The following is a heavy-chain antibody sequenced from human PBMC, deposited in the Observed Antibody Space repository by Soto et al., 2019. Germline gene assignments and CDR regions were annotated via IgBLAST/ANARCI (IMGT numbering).Heavy chain of an antibody. CDR2: IDYSGSN. CDR3: ARAKYCSGGGSCYPKAFDY. V-gene: IGHV4-39*01. Sequence: QLQLQESGPGLVKPSETLSLTCIVSGDSISTSIYYWGWIRQPPGKGLEWIGSIDYSGSNYRNPSLKSRVTISIDTSKKQFSLKLSSVTAADTAVYSCARAKYCSGGGSCYPKAFDYWGQGTLVTVSS. CDR1: GDSISTSIYY. D-gene: IGHD2-15*01. J-gene: IGHJ4*02.